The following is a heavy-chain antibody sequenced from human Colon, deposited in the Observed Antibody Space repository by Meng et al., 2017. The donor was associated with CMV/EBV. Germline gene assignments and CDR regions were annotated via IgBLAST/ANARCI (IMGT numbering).Heavy chain of an antibody. V-gene: IGHV3-66*01. D-gene: IGHD3-10*01. CDR2: ISSGGST. J-gene: IGHJ5*02. CDR1: GFIVSNNN. Sequence: GESLKISCAASGFIVSNNNMSWVRQAPGKGVEYVSVISSGGSTEYVDSVRGRFTISRDNSRSTLYLQMNNLSVEDTAVYYCVREGYYGAWGQGTLVTVSS. CDR3: VREGYYGA.